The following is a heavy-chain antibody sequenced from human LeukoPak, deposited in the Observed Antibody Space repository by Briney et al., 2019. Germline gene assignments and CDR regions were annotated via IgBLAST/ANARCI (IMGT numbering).Heavy chain of an antibody. J-gene: IGHJ4*02. CDR3: ARLRSKGLGVRGVYLFDY. CDR2: IYYSGST. V-gene: IGHV4-59*08. CDR1: GGSISSYY. D-gene: IGHD3-10*01. Sequence: SETLSLTCTVSGGSISSYYWSWIRQPPGKGLEWIGYIYYSGSTNYNPSLKSRVTISVDTSKNQFSLKLSSVTAADTAVYYCARLRSKGLGVRGVYLFDYWGQGTLVTVSS.